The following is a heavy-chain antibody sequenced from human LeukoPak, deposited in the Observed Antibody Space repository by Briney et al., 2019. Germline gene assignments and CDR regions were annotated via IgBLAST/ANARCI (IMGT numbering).Heavy chain of an antibody. V-gene: IGHV4-34*01. CDR1: GGSFTGYY. J-gene: IGHJ6*03. CDR3: ARGQGGYSYGYGFYYYYMDV. D-gene: IGHD5-18*01. CDR2: INHSGST. Sequence: PSETLSLTCAVYGGSFTGYYWSWIRQPPGKGLEWIGEINHSGSTNYNPSLKSRVTISVDTSKNQFSLKLSSVTAADTAVYYCARGQGGYSYGYGFYYYYMDVWGKGTTVTVSS.